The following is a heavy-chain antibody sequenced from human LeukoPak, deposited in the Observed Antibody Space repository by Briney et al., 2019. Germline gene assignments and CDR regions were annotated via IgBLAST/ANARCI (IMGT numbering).Heavy chain of an antibody. J-gene: IGHJ4*02. CDR3: AREAELVSRGSYDY. CDR2: ISDYNGNT. CDR1: GYTFTSSG. D-gene: IGHD6-13*01. Sequence: GASVKVSCKASGYTFTSSGISWVRQAPGQGLEWMGWISDYNGNTNYAQKLQGRVTMTTDTSTSTAYMELRSLRSDDTAVYYCAREAELVSRGSYDYWGQGTLVTVSS. V-gene: IGHV1-18*01.